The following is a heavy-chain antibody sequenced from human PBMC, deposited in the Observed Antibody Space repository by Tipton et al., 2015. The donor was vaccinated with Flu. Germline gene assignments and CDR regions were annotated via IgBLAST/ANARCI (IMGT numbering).Heavy chain of an antibody. CDR2: VYYTDIT. CDR3: ARLSYYDVDLKNFYFDY. V-gene: IGHV4-39*01. D-gene: IGHD3-10*02. Sequence: GLVKPSETLSLTCTVSGGSISNSYYWGWVRQPPGKGLEWIASVYYTDITYYNPSLKSRITISVDTSKSQFSLMLRSVTAADTAVYYCARLSYYDVDLKNFYFDYWGQGALVTVSS. CDR1: GGSISNSYY. J-gene: IGHJ4*02.